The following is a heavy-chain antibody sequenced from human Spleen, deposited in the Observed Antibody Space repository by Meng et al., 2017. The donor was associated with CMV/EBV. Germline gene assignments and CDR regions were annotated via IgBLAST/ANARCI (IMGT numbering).Heavy chain of an antibody. J-gene: IGHJ6*02. CDR2: IYYSGST. CDR3: ARDSVVWGYYYYGMDV. Sequence: SETLSLTCTVSGGSISGYYWSWIRQPPGKGLEWIGYIYYSGSTNYNPSLKSRVTISVDTSKNQFSLKLSSVTAADTAVYYCARDSVVWGYYYYGMDVWGQGTTVTVSS. D-gene: IGHD2-2*01. CDR1: GGSISGYY. V-gene: IGHV4-59*01.